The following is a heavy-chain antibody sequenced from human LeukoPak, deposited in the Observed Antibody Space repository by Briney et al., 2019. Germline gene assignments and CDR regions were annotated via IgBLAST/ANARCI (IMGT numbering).Heavy chain of an antibody. V-gene: IGHV1-2*06. CDR2: INPNSGGS. CDR3: ARDSDFGCSGSSCYSWVY. D-gene: IGHD2-15*01. J-gene: IGHJ4*02. Sequence: ASVKVSCKASGYTFTAYYVHWVRQAPGQGLEWMGRINPNSGGSNFAQKFQGRVTMTRDTSISTVYMELSSLRSDDTAVYYCARDSDFGCSGSSCYSWVYWGRGTLVTVSS. CDR1: GYTFTAYY.